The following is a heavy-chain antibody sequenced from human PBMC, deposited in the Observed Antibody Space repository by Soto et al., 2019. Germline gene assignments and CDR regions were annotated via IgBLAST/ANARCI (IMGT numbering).Heavy chain of an antibody. CDR3: ARDGSDYVNDY. J-gene: IGHJ4*02. D-gene: IGHD4-17*01. V-gene: IGHV3-33*01. CDR1: GFTFSSYG. CDR2: IWYDGSNK. Sequence: QVQLVESGGGVVQPGRSLRLSCAASGFTFSSYGMHRVRQAPGKGLEWVAAIWYDGSNKYYADAVKGRFTISRDNSKNTLYLQMNSLRAEDTAVYYCARDGSDYVNDYWGQGTLVTVSS.